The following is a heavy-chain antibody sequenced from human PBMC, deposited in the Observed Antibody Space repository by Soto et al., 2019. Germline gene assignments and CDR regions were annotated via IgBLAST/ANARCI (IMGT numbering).Heavy chain of an antibody. CDR2: VYYSGST. V-gene: IGHV4-39*01. D-gene: IGHD3-16*01. CDR3: ARQPRGPGYGERGLYFDY. CDR1: GGSTNSRIDY. Sequence: PSETLSLTCTVSGGSTNSRIDYWGGIRHPPGKGLEWIGSVYYSGSTHDNPSLQSRVTISVDTSRNQFSLNLISVTAADTAVYFCARQPRGPGYGERGLYFDYWGQGTLVTVSS. J-gene: IGHJ4*02.